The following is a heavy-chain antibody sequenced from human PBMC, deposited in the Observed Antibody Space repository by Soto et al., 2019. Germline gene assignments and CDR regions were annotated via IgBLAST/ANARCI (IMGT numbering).Heavy chain of an antibody. D-gene: IGHD2-2*01. CDR2: ISSGAST. Sequence: TGGSLRLACAASGFTFSSYAMSWVRQAPGKGLEWVSAISSGASTYYADSVKGRFTISRDNSKNTLYLQMSSLRVEDTAVYYCAKVGKKYQLLDYSGPGTLVTLSS. CDR1: GFTFSSYA. V-gene: IGHV3-23*01. CDR3: AKVGKKYQLLDY. J-gene: IGHJ4*02.